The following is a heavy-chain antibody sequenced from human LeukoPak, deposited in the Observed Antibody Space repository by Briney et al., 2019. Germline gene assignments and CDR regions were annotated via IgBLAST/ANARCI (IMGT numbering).Heavy chain of an antibody. CDR2: MNPNSGNT. D-gene: IGHD3-9*01. CDR3: ARGAGYFDWLSIKGYYFDY. J-gene: IGHJ4*02. Sequence: ASVKVSCKASGYTFTSYDINWVQQATGQGLEWMGWMNPNSGNTGYAQKFQGRVTMTRNTSISTAYMELSSLRSEDTAVYYCARGAGYFDWLSIKGYYFDYWGQGTLVTVSS. CDR1: GYTFTSYD. V-gene: IGHV1-8*01.